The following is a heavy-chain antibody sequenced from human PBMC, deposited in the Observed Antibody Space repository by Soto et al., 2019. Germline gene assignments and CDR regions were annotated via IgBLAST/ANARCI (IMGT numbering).Heavy chain of an antibody. CDR1: GFTFSSYG. Sequence: PGGSLRLSCAASGFTFSSYGMHWVRQAPGKGLEWVAVISYDGSNKYYADSVKGRFTISRDNSKNTLYLQTNSLRAEDTAVYYCAKDTPQSGSYFLFDYWGQGTLVTVSS. CDR3: AKDTPQSGSYFLFDY. CDR2: ISYDGSNK. D-gene: IGHD1-26*01. V-gene: IGHV3-30*18. J-gene: IGHJ4*02.